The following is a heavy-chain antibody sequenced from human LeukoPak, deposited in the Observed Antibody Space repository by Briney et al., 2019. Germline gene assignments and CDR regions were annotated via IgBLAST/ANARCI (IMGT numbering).Heavy chain of an antibody. CDR2: MNPNSGNT. J-gene: IGHJ5*02. V-gene: IGHV1-8*01. D-gene: IGHD2-21*01. CDR1: GYTFTSYD. CDR3: ARDHVPIPSYCGGDCYLGWFDP. Sequence: ASVKVSCKASGYTFTSYDINWVRQATGQGLEWMGWMNPNSGNTGYAQKFQGRVTMTTDTSTSTAYMELRSLRSDDTAVYYCARDHVPIPSYCGGDCYLGWFDPWGQGTLVTVSS.